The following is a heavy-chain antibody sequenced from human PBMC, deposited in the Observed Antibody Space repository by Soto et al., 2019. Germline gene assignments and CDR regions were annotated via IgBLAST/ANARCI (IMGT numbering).Heavy chain of an antibody. CDR2: ISSDGTNE. J-gene: IGHJ6*03. CDR3: AKDLGGYYYYYYMDV. CDR1: GFTFRGYG. V-gene: IGHV3-30*18. Sequence: QVQLVESGGGVVQPGRSLRLSCAASGFTFRGYGIHWVRQAPGKGLEWVAVISSDGTNEYYADSVKGRFTISRVNSKNTLYLQMNSLRADDTAVYYCAKDLGGYYYYYYMDVWGKGTTVTVSS.